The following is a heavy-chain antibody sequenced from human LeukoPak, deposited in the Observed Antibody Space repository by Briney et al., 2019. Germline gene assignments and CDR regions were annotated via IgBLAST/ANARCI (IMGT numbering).Heavy chain of an antibody. D-gene: IGHD6-13*01. CDR1: GFTFSSYW. CDR2: IKQDGSEK. CDR3: ARDPAAGTGWFDP. V-gene: IGHV3-7*01. J-gene: IGHJ5*02. Sequence: GGSLRLSCAASGFTFSSYWMSWVRQAPGKGLEWVANIKQDGSEKYYVNSVKGRFTISRDNAKNSLYLQMNSLRAEDTAVYYCARDPAAGTGWFDPWGQGTLVTVSS.